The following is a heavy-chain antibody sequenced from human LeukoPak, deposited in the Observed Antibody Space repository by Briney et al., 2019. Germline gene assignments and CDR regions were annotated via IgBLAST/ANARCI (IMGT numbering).Heavy chain of an antibody. V-gene: IGHV3-49*03. D-gene: IGHD3-22*01. CDR3: TRGGHDSSGYFFDY. Sequence: LSLTCAVYGGSFSGFYWSWFRQAPGKGLEWVGFFRSKAYGGTTEYAASVKGRFTISRDDSKSIAYLQMNSLKTEDTAVYYCTRGGHDSSGYFFDYWGQGTLVTVSS. CDR2: FRSKAYGGTT. J-gene: IGHJ4*02. CDR1: GGSFSGFY.